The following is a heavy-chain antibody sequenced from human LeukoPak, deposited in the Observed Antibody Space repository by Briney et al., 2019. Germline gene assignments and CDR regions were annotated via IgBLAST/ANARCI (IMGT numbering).Heavy chain of an antibody. V-gene: IGHV3-74*01. CDR3: ARGYNYGLDY. J-gene: IGHJ4*02. D-gene: IGHD3-10*01. Sequence: TGGSLRLSCAASGFTFSSYWMHWVRQAPGKGLVWVSRINSDGISTTYADSVKGRFTISRDNAKNTLYLLMNSLRAEDTAVYYCARGYNYGLDYWGQGTLVTVSS. CDR2: INSDGIST. CDR1: GFTFSSYW.